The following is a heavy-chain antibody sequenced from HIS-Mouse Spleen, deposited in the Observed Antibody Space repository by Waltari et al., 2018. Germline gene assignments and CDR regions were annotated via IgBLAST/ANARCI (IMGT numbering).Heavy chain of an antibody. V-gene: IGHV3-23*01. J-gene: IGHJ4*02. Sequence: EVQLLESGGGLVQPGGSLSLSCAASGFTFSRYALRGVRQDPGKGLEWVSAISGSGGSTYYADSVKGRFTISRDNSKNTLYLQMNSLRAEDTAVYYCAKSRGGDCYDYWGQGTLVTVSS. D-gene: IGHD2-21*01. CDR3: AKSRGGDCYDY. CDR1: GFTFSRYA. CDR2: ISGSGGST.